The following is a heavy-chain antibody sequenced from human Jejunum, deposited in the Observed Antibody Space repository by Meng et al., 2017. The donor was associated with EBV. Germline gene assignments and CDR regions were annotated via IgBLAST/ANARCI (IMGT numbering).Heavy chain of an antibody. V-gene: IGHV1-18*01. Sequence: QVQLGQSGGEGKKTGASVKISCKVSGNSFNSYGITWVRQAPGQGLEWMGWISAYNGNTKYGEKFQDRVTVTRDRSTSTSYMEVRSLRSDDTAVYFCASGGVVVAGSYYFDSWGLGTLVTVSS. D-gene: IGHD6-19*01. CDR1: GNSFNSYG. J-gene: IGHJ4*01. CDR2: ISAYNGNT. CDR3: ASGGVVVAGSYYFDS.